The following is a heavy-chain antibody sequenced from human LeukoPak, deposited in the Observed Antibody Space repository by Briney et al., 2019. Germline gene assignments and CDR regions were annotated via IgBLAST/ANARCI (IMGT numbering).Heavy chain of an antibody. J-gene: IGHJ3*02. D-gene: IGHD2-15*01. Sequence: GESLKISCKGSGYSFTSYWIGWVRQMPGKGLEWMGIIYPGDSDTRYSPSFQGQVTISADKCSSTAYLQWSSLKASDTAMYYCPRRTRDIAGGGSNAFDIWGQGTMVTVSS. CDR3: PRRTRDIAGGGSNAFDI. CDR1: GYSFTSYW. V-gene: IGHV5-51*01. CDR2: IYPGDSDT.